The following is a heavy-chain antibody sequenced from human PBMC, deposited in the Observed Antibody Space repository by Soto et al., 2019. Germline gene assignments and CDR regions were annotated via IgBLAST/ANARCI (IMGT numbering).Heavy chain of an antibody. V-gene: IGHV3-48*04. CDR1: GFTFSSYS. Sequence: GGSLRLTCAASGFTFSSYSMNWVRQAPGKGLEWVSYSSSSSSTIYYADSVKGRFTISRDHAKNSLYLQMNSLRADDTAVSYCASTVDLDDCDIWGQGTLVTVSS. CDR2: SSSSSSTI. CDR3: ASTVDLDDCDI. J-gene: IGHJ3*02. D-gene: IGHD5-12*01.